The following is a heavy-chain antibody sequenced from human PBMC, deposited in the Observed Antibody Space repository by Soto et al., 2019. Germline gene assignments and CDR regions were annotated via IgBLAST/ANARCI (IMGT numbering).Heavy chain of an antibody. CDR3: AKDRTSNFWSAYFDS. CDR2: ISYDGRHE. V-gene: IGHV3-30*04. D-gene: IGHD3-3*01. J-gene: IGHJ4*02. CDR1: GFTFSSYA. Sequence: QVQLVESGGGVVQPGMSLRLSCAASGFTFSSYAMHWVRQAPGKGLEWVAVISYDGRHESYTDSVKGRFTISRDTSKNTIYLQMNSLRPEDTAVYYCAKDRTSNFWSAYFDSRGQGTLIAVSS.